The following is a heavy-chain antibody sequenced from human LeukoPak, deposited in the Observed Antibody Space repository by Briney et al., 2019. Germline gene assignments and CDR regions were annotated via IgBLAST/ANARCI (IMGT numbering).Heavy chain of an antibody. D-gene: IGHD3-3*01. J-gene: IGHJ4*02. CDR3: ARKGDDFWSGYPFDY. Sequence: PSETLSLTCTVSGGSISSYYWSWIRQPPGKGLEWIGSIYYSGSTYYNPSLKSRVTISVDTSKNQFSLKLSSVTAADTAVYYCARKGDDFWSGYPFDYWGQGTLVTVSS. V-gene: IGHV4-59*05. CDR1: GGSISSYY. CDR2: IYYSGST.